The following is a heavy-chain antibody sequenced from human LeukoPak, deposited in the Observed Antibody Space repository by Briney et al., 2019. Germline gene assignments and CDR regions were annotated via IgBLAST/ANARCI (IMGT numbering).Heavy chain of an antibody. J-gene: IGHJ6*03. CDR1: GGSFSGYY. V-gene: IGHV4-34*01. CDR2: INHSGST. D-gene: IGHD2-2*01. CDR3: ARGKGVVPAAPFYCCYYYMDV. Sequence: SETLSLTCAVYGGSFSGYYWSWIRQPPGKGLEWIGEINHSGSTNYNPSLKSRVTISVDTSKNQFSLKLSSVTAADTAVYYCARGKGVVPAAPFYCCYYYMDVWGKGTTVTVSS.